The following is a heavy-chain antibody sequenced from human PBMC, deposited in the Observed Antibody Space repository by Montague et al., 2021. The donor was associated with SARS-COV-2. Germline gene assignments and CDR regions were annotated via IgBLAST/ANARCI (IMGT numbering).Heavy chain of an antibody. J-gene: IGHJ4*02. Sequence: SLRLSCAASGFIFNHYWMSWVRQAPGKGLEWVANIKHDGSEQSYVDSVKGRFTISRDNAKNSLFLQMNSLRAEDTAVYFCARERTAADYWGQGTLVTVSS. V-gene: IGHV3-7*01. CDR2: IKHDGSEQ. CDR1: GFIFNHYW. CDR3: ARERTAADY. D-gene: IGHD6-25*01.